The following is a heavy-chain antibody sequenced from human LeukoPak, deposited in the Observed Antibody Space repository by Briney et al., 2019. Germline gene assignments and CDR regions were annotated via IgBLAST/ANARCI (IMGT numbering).Heavy chain of an antibody. CDR1: GFTFSDHV. CDR2: ISKDGSKT. Sequence: PGGSPRLSCAASGFTFSDHVMHWVRQAPGMGLKWVAVISKDGSKTFYAGSVEGRFTFSRDNSENTLYLQMNYLKPEDTAVYYCAKDEGTIWNSKNDPFDIWGQGTMVTVSS. CDR3: AKDEGTIWNSKNDPFDI. V-gene: IGHV3-30*17. D-gene: IGHD1-7*01. J-gene: IGHJ3*02.